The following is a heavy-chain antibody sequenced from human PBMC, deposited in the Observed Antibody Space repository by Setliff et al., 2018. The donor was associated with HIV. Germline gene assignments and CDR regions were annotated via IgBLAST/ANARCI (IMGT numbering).Heavy chain of an antibody. CDR3: ARWAYNSAWSLDY. J-gene: IGHJ4*02. V-gene: IGHV4-61*09. CDR2: IYTSGSP. CDR1: GGSVNSGNYH. Sequence: SETLSLTCSVSGGSVNSGNYHWAWIRQPAGKGLEWIGHIYTSGSPHYKSSLTSRLTISLDTSRNQFSLKLTSVTAADSATYYCARWAYNSAWSLDYWGQGTLVTVSS. D-gene: IGHD6-19*01.